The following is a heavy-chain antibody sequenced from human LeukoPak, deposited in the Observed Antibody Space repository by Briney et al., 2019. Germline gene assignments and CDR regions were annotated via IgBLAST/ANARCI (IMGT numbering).Heavy chain of an antibody. CDR3: ARGGRWFGELLFDAFDI. V-gene: IGHV3-53*01. CDR1: GFTVSSNY. J-gene: IGHJ3*02. D-gene: IGHD3-10*01. CDR2: IYSGGST. Sequence: GGSLRLSCAASGFTVSSNYMSWVRQAPGKGLEWVSVIYSGGSTYYADSVKGRFTISRDNSMDTLYLQMNSLRPEDTAVYYCARGGRWFGELLFDAFDIWGQGTVVTVSS.